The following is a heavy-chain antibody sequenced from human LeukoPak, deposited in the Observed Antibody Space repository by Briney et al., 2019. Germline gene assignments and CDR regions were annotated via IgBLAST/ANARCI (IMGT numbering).Heavy chain of an antibody. CDR1: GFTFSSYS. CDR3: ARGFADFVWGSYPSSY. J-gene: IGHJ4*02. V-gene: IGHV3-21*01. CDR2: ITGSSTYI. D-gene: IGHD3-16*02. Sequence: PGGSLRLSCAASGFTFSSYSMNWVRQAPGKGLEWVSSITGSSTYIHYADSVKGRFTIPRDNAKNSLYLQMNSLRAEDTAVYYCARGFADFVWGSYPSSYWGQGILVTVSS.